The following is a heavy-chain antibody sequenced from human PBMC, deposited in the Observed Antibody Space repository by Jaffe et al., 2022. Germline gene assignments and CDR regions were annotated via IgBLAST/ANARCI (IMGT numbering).Heavy chain of an antibody. CDR2: IYYSGST. V-gene: IGHV4-39*01. Sequence: QLQLQESGPGLVKPSETLSLTCTVSGGSISSSSYYWGWIRQPPGKGLEWIGSIYYSGSTYYNPSLKSRVTISVDTSKNQFSLKLSSVTAADTAVYYCARPGNSYGYVDYWGQGTLVTVSS. J-gene: IGHJ4*02. CDR3: ARPGNSYGYVDY. D-gene: IGHD5-18*01. CDR1: GGSISSSSYY.